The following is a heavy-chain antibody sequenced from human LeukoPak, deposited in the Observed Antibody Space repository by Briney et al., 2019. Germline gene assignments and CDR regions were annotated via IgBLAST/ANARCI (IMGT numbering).Heavy chain of an antibody. Sequence: GGSLRLSCAASGFTFRSYWMHWVREAPGKGLVWVSRINSDGSSTSYADSVKGRFTISRDNAKNTLYLQMTSLRAEDTAVYYCARGGYSGYVPFDYWGQGTLVTVSS. CDR2: INSDGSST. CDR1: GFTFRSYW. J-gene: IGHJ4*02. V-gene: IGHV3-74*01. CDR3: ARGGYSGYVPFDY. D-gene: IGHD5-12*01.